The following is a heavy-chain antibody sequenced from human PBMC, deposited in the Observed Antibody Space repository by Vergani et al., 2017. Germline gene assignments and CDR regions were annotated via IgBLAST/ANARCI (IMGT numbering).Heavy chain of an antibody. Sequence: VQLLESGGGLVQPGGSLRLSCAASGFTFSSYAMHWVRQAPGKGLEWVAVISYDGSNKYYADSVKGRFTISRDNSKNTLYLQMNSLRAEDTAVYYCARGSGGYDSYYFDYWGQGTLVTVSS. V-gene: IGHV3-30-3*01. J-gene: IGHJ4*02. D-gene: IGHD5-12*01. CDR2: ISYDGSNK. CDR3: ARGSGGYDSYYFDY. CDR1: GFTFSSYA.